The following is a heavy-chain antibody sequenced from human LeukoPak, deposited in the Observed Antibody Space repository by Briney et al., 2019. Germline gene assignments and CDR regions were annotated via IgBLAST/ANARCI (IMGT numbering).Heavy chain of an antibody. CDR1: GFTFSSYR. J-gene: IGHJ4*02. Sequence: GGSLRLSCAASGFTFSSYRMNWVRQAPGKGLEWVSSISSSSSYIYYADSVKGRFTISRDNAKNSLYLQMNSLRAEDTAVYYCARLYSLESGGVYWGQGTLVTVSS. D-gene: IGHD6-13*01. CDR2: ISSSSSYI. V-gene: IGHV3-21*01. CDR3: ARLYSLESGGVY.